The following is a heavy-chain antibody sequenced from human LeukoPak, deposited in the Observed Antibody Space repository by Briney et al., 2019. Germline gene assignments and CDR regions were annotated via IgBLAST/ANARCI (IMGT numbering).Heavy chain of an antibody. CDR2: IYHSGST. J-gene: IGHJ4*02. Sequence: SETLSLTCTVSGGSISSGGYYRSWIRQPPGKGLEWIGYIYHSGSTYYNPSLKSRVTISVDRSKNQFSLKLSSVTAADTAVYYCARSPPSRSYGSGSYYIIFDYWGQGTLVTVSS. CDR3: ARSPPSRSYGSGSYYIIFDY. D-gene: IGHD3-10*01. CDR1: GGSISSGGYY. V-gene: IGHV4-30-2*01.